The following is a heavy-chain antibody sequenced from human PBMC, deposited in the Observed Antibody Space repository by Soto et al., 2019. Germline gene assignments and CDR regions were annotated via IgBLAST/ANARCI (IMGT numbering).Heavy chain of an antibody. CDR3: AADPYSRGHCYLDY. J-gene: IGHJ4*02. Sequence: SVKVSCKASGFTFFTSAVQWVRQARGQRLEWIGWIVVASGNTNYAQQFQERVTITRDMSTNTAYMELSSLRSEDTAVYYCAADPYSRGHCYLDYWGKGIMVTVSS. CDR2: IVVASGNT. CDR1: GFTFFTSA. D-gene: IGHD2-21*01. V-gene: IGHV1-58*01.